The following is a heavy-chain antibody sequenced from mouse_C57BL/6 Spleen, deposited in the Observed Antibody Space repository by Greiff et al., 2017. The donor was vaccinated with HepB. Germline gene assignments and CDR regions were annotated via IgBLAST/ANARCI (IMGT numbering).Heavy chain of an antibody. CDR1: GFNIKDDY. CDR3: TRSLTSDV. J-gene: IGHJ1*03. V-gene: IGHV14-4*01. D-gene: IGHD1-1*01. CDR2: IDPENGDT. Sequence: EVQLQQSGAELVRPGASVKLSCTASGFNIKDDYMHWVKQRPEQGLEWIGWIDPENGDTEYASKFQGKATITADTSSNTAYLQLSSLTSEDTAVYYCTRSLTSDVWGTGTTVTVSS.